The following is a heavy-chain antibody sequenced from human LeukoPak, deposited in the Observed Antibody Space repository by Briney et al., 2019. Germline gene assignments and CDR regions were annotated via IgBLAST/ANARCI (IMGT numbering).Heavy chain of an antibody. V-gene: IGHV1-8*01. D-gene: IGHD5-12*01. Sequence: ASVQVSCKASGYTFTSYDINWVRQATGQGLEWMGWMNPNSGNTGYAQKFQGRVTMTRNTSISTAYMELSSLRSEDTAVYYCARAGPATTPPDYWGQGTLVTVSS. CDR1: GYTFTSYD. J-gene: IGHJ4*02. CDR2: MNPNSGNT. CDR3: ARAGPATTPPDY.